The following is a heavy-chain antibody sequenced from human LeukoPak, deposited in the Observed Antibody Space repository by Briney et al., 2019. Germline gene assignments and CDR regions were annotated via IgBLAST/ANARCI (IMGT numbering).Heavy chain of an antibody. CDR3: ARNYQQLGHDAFDI. D-gene: IGHD6-13*01. CDR2: INPNSGGT. Sequence: ASVKVSCKASGYTFTGYYMHWVRQAPGQGLEWMGWINPNSGGTNYAQKLQGRVTMTTDTSTSTAYMELRSLRSDDTAVYYCARNYQQLGHDAFDIWGQGTMVTVSS. J-gene: IGHJ3*02. CDR1: GYTFTGYY. V-gene: IGHV1-2*02.